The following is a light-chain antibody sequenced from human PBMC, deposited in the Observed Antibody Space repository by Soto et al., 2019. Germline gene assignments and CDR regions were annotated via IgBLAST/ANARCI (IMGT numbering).Light chain of an antibody. J-gene: IGKJ1*01. CDR3: QQYNYYRT. Sequence: AIQLTQSPSSLSASVGDRVTITCRASQGISSYLAWYQQKPGKAPKLLIYDASDLGSGVPSRFSGSGSGTEFTLTISSLQPDDFATYYCQQYNYYRTFGQGTKVDNK. CDR1: QGISSY. V-gene: IGKV1D-13*01. CDR2: DAS.